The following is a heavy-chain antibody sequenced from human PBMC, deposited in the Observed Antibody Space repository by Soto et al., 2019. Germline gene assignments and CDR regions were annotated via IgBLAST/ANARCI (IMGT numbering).Heavy chain of an antibody. CDR2: ISYDGSNK. CDR1: GFTFSSYA. V-gene: IGHV3-30-3*01. J-gene: IGHJ6*02. Sequence: GGSLRLSCAASGFTFSSYAMHWVRQAPGKGLEWVAVISYDGSNKYYADSVKGRFTISRDNSKNTLYLQMNSLRAEDTAGYYGARDQFGMDVWGQGTRVTVCS. CDR3: ARDQFGMDV.